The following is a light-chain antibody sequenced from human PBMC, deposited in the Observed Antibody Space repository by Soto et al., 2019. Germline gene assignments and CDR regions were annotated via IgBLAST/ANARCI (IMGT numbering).Light chain of an antibody. J-gene: IGLJ1*01. CDR3: RSYTNINTRACV. CDR1: SGDIGSYNR. Sequence: QSVLTQPASVSGSPGQSITISCTGTSGDIGSYNRVSWYQQHPGKAPKLIIYEVTDRPSGVSNRFSGSKSGNTASLTISGLQAEDEAEYYCRSYTNINTRACVFGTGTKLTV. CDR2: EVT. V-gene: IGLV2-14*01.